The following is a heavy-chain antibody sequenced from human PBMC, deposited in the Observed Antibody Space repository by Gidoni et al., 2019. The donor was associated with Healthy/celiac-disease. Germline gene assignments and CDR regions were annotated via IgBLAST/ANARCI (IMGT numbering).Heavy chain of an antibody. V-gene: IGHV3-23*01. CDR2: IRGSGGST. Sequence: EVQLLESGGGLVQPGGSLRLSCAASGFTFSSYAMSWVRQAPGKGLEWVSAIRGSGGSTYYAESVKGRFTSSRDNSKNTLYLQMNSLRAEDTAVYYCFGGIQLWERVGYFDYWGQGTLVTVSS. CDR3: FGGIQLWERVGYFDY. D-gene: IGHD5-18*01. J-gene: IGHJ4*02. CDR1: GFTFSSYA.